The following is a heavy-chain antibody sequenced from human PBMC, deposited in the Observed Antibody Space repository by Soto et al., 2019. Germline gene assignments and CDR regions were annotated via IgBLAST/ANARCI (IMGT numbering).Heavy chain of an antibody. J-gene: IGHJ4*02. V-gene: IGHV2-70*01. D-gene: IGHD6-19*01. Sequence: SGPTLVNPTQTLTLTCTFSGFSLSTSGMCVSWIRQPPGKALEWLALIDWGDEKYYSTSLKTRLTISKDTSKNQVVLTMTNMDPVDIATYYCARIRNTRGSGWYYFDYWGQGTLVTVSS. CDR3: ARIRNTRGSGWYYFDY. CDR2: IDWGDEK. CDR1: GFSLSTSGMC.